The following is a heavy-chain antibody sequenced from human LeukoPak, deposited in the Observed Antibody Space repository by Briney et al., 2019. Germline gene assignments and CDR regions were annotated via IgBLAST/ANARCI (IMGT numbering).Heavy chain of an antibody. CDR2: IIPNFGTA. D-gene: IGHD2-15*01. Sequence: SVKVSCKASGCTFSSYAISWVRQAPGQGLEWMGGIIPNFGTANYAQKFQGRVTITADESTSTAYMELSSLRSEDTAVYYCASTLIPRYCSGGSCYGYYYYMDVWGKGTTVTVSS. J-gene: IGHJ6*03. CDR3: ASTLIPRYCSGGSCYGYYYYMDV. CDR1: GCTFSSYA. V-gene: IGHV1-69*13.